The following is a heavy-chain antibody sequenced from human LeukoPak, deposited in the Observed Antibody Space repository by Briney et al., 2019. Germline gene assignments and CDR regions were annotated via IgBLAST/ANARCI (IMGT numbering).Heavy chain of an antibody. CDR2: ISGSGGGA. V-gene: IGHV3-23*01. Sequence: GGSLRLSCTASGFTFRNYAMNCVRQAPGKGLEWVSSISGSGGGANYADSVKGRFTISRDNSKNTLYVQMNSLRAEDTAVYYCAKNLESFGDSETDYWGQGTLVTVSS. D-gene: IGHD4-17*01. J-gene: IGHJ4*02. CDR3: AKNLESFGDSETDY. CDR1: GFTFRNYA.